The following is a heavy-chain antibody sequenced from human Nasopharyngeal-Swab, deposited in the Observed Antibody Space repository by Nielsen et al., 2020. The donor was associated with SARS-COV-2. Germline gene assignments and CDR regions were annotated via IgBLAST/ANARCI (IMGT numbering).Heavy chain of an antibody. CDR3: ARDLSEYSSGWSEYFQH. Sequence: GGSLRLSCAASGFTFSSYAMHWVRQAPGKGLEWVAVISYDGSNKYYADSVKGRFTISRDNAKNSLYLQMNSLRDEDTAVYYCARDLSEYSSGWSEYFQHWGQGTLVTVSS. CDR2: ISYDGSNK. CDR1: GFTFSSYA. J-gene: IGHJ1*01. D-gene: IGHD6-19*01. V-gene: IGHV3-30-3*01.